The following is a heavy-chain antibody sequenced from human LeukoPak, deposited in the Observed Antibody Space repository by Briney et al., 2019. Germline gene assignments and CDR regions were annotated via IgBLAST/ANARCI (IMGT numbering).Heavy chain of an antibody. CDR2: ISGSGGST. CDR1: GFTFSSYG. D-gene: IGHD3-10*01. J-gene: IGHJ4*02. Sequence: GGSLRLSCAASGFTFSSYGMSWVRQAPGKGLEWVSAISGSGGSTYYADSVKGRFTISRDNSKNTLYLQMNSLRAEDTAVYYCAKGGYYGSGSYYNGAIDYWGQGTLVTVSS. V-gene: IGHV3-23*01. CDR3: AKGGYYGSGSYYNGAIDY.